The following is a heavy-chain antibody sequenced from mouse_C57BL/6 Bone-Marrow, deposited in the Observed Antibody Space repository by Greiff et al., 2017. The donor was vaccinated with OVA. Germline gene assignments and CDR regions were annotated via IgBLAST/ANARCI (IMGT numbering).Heavy chain of an antibody. D-gene: IGHD1-1*01. V-gene: IGHV1-54*01. CDR2: INPGSGGT. CDR3: ARVSSEAFDY. CDR1: GYAFTNYL. J-gene: IGHJ2*01. Sequence: VQLQQSGAELVRPGTSVKVSCKASGYAFTNYLIEWVKQRPGQGLEWIGVINPGSGGTNYNEKFKGKATLTADKYSSTAYMQLSSLTSEDSAVYFCARVSSEAFDYWGQGTTLTVSS.